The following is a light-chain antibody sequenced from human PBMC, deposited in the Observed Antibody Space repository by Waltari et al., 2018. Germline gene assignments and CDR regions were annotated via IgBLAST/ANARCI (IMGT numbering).Light chain of an antibody. Sequence: DIQMTQSPSSLSASVGDRVTITCRASQGIGNSLAWYQRKPGKAPNLLLYATSRLESVVPSRFSGSGSWTDYTLTISSLQPEDCATYYCQQYSSTPWTFGQGAKVEIK. CDR2: ATS. CDR1: QGIGNS. CDR3: QQYSSTPWT. V-gene: IGKV1-NL1*01. J-gene: IGKJ1*01.